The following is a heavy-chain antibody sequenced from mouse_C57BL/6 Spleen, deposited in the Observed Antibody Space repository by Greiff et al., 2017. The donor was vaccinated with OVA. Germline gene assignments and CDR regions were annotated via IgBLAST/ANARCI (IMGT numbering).Heavy chain of an antibody. CDR2: IYPRSGNT. D-gene: IGHD1-1*01. V-gene: IGHV1-81*01. CDR3: ARSRDITTVVATRIDY. CDR1: GYTFTSYG. J-gene: IGHJ4*01. Sequence: QVQLQQSGAELARPGASVKLSCKASGYTFTSYGISWVKQRTGQGLEWIGEIYPRSGNTYYNEKFKGKATLTADKSSSTAYMELRSLTSEDSAVYFCARSRDITTVVATRIDYWGQGTSVTVSS.